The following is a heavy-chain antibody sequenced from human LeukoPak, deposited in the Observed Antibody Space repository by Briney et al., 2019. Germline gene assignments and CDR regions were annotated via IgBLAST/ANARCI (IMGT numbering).Heavy chain of an antibody. CDR2: ISGSGGST. Sequence: GGSLRLSCAGSGFTFSSDAMSWVRQAPGKGLEWVSAISGSGGSTYYADSVKGRFTISRDNSKNTLYLQMNSLRAEDTAVYYCAKEAYCSRTSCYYGSPDYWGQGTLVTVSS. V-gene: IGHV3-23*01. CDR1: GFTFSSDA. J-gene: IGHJ4*02. CDR3: AKEAYCSRTSCYYGSPDY. D-gene: IGHD2-2*01.